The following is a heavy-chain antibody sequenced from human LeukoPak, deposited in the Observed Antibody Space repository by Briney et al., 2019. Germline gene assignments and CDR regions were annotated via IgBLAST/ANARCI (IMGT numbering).Heavy chain of an antibody. CDR1: GITFSDHA. J-gene: IGHJ4*02. CDR2: ISVSGGDR. CDR3: VYYDSSGYYYGRLRF. V-gene: IGHV3-23*01. Sequence: GGSLRLSCTVSGITFSDHAMSWVRQLPGKGLDWVSAISVSGGDRDYADSVKGRLTISRDNSKNTLYLQMSSLRVEDTAMYYCVYYDSSGYYYGRLRFWGQGTLVTVSS. D-gene: IGHD3-22*01.